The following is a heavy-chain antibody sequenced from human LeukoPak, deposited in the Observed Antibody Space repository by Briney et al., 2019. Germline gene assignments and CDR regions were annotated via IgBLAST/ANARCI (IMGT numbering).Heavy chain of an antibody. J-gene: IGHJ5*02. CDR2: ISAYNGNT. Sequence: GASVKVSCKASGYTFTSYGISWVRQAPGQGLEWMGWISAYNGNTNYAQKLQGRVTMTTDTSTSTAYMELRSLRSDDTAVYYCARKVDGDYLSWFDPWGQGTLVTVSS. CDR3: ARKVDGDYLSWFDP. CDR1: GYTFTSYG. V-gene: IGHV1-18*01. D-gene: IGHD4-17*01.